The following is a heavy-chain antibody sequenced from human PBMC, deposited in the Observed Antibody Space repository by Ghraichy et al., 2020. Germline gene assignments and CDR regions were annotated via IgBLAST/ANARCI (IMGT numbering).Heavy chain of an antibody. CDR3: SRGTGRGRDDFDI. D-gene: IGHD1-1*01. CDR2: ISSISTI. V-gene: IGHV3-48*02. J-gene: IGHJ3*02. Sequence: GGSLRLSCAASGFTFGSYSMNWVRQAPGKGLEWVSYISSISTIYNADSVKGRFTISRDIAKNSLYLQMNSLRDEDTAVYYCSRGTGRGRDDFDIWGQGTMVTVSS. CDR1: GFTFGSYS.